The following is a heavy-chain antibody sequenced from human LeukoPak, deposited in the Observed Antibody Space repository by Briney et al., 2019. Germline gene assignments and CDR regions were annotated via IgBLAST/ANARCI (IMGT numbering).Heavy chain of an antibody. CDR3: ARGDDYKSTLFDY. CDR1: GGSISSGNYY. J-gene: IGHJ4*02. V-gene: IGHV4-30-4*01. CDR2: IYYSGST. Sequence: SETLSLTCTVSGGSISSGNYYYSWIRQPPGKGLEWIGYIYYSGSTYYNPSLKSRVSISVDTSKNQFSLKLSSVTAADTAVYYCARGDDYKSTLFDYWGQGTLVTVSS. D-gene: IGHD5-12*01.